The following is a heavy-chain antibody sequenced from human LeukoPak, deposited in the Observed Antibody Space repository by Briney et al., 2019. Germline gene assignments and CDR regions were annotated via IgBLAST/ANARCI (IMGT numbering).Heavy chain of an antibody. Sequence: SETLSLTCAVYGGSFSGYYWSWIRQPPGKGLEWIGEINHSGSTNYNPSLKSRVTISVDTSENQFSLKLSSVTAADTAVYYCARQRSSGLRVEDYWGQGTLVTVSS. CDR1: GGSFSGYY. V-gene: IGHV4-34*01. D-gene: IGHD6-19*01. J-gene: IGHJ4*02. CDR2: INHSGST. CDR3: ARQRSSGLRVEDY.